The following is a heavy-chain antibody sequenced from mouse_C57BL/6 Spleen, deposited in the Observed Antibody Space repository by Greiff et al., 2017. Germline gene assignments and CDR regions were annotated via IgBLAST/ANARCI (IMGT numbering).Heavy chain of an antibody. J-gene: IGHJ1*03. CDR1: GYTFTSYG. V-gene: IGHV1-81*01. CDR3: AREDYDGDWYFDV. CDR2: IYPRSGNT. Sequence: VQLQQSGAELARPGASVKLSCKASGYTFTSYGISWVKQRTGQGLEWIGEIYPRSGNTYYNEKFKGKATLTADKSSSPAYMELRSLTSADSAVDFCAREDYDGDWYFDVWGTGTTVTVSS. D-gene: IGHD2-4*01.